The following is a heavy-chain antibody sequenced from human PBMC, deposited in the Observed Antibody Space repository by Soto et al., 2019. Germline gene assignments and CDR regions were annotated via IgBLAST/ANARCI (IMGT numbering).Heavy chain of an antibody. D-gene: IGHD3-10*01. CDR2: ISGSGGST. Sequence: GGSLRLSCAASGFTFSSYAMSWVRQAPGKGLEWVSAISGSGGSTYYADSVKGRFTISRDNSKNTLYLQMNSLRAEDTAVYYCAKGHVGELLYNCGMDVWGQGTTVTVSS. J-gene: IGHJ6*02. CDR3: AKGHVGELLYNCGMDV. V-gene: IGHV3-23*01. CDR1: GFTFSSYA.